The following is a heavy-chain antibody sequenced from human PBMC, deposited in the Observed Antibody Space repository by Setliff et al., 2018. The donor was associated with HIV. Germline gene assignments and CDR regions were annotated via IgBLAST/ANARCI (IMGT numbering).Heavy chain of an antibody. CDR3: AHSYCSSTSCYPHYYYYMDV. CDR2: IYWDDGK. J-gene: IGHJ6*03. CDR1: GFSLSTSGVG. D-gene: IGHD2-2*01. V-gene: IGHV2-5*02. Sequence: SGPTLVNPTQTLTLTCTFSGFSLSTSGVGVGWIRQPPGKALEWLALIYWDDGKRYSPSLESRLTITKDTSKNQVVLTMTNMDPVDTATYYCAHSYCSSTSCYPHYYYYMDVWGKGTTVTVSS.